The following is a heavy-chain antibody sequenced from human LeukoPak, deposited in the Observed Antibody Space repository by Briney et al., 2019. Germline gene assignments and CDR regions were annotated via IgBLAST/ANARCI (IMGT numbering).Heavy chain of an antibody. CDR3: AKGDYTRARPYYYHMDV. D-gene: IGHD3-3*01. Sequence: GGSLRLSCAASGFTFSSYNMNWVRQAPGKGLEWVSSISGSSSYIYYADSVKGRFTISRDNAKNSLYLQMNSLRAEDTAVYYCAKGDYTRARPYYYHMDVWGKGTTVTVSS. J-gene: IGHJ6*03. CDR2: ISGSSSYI. V-gene: IGHV3-21*01. CDR1: GFTFSSYN.